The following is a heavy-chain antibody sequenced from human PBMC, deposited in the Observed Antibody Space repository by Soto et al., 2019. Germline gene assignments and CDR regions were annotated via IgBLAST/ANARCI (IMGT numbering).Heavy chain of an antibody. Sequence: ASVKVSCKASGYTFTSYGISWVRQAPGQGLEWMGWISAYNGNTNYAQKLQGRVTMTTDTSTSTAYMELRSLRSDDTAVYYCARDFIRITGTRAVTPTSWFDPWGQGTLLTISS. CDR3: ARDFIRITGTRAVTPTSWFDP. D-gene: IGHD1-20*01. CDR2: ISAYNGNT. V-gene: IGHV1-18*01. CDR1: GYTFTSYG. J-gene: IGHJ5*02.